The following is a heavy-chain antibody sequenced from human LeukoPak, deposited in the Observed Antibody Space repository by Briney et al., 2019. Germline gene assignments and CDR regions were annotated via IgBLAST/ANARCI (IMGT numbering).Heavy chain of an antibody. CDR2: INPTGGST. CDR1: GYTFTTYY. J-gene: IGHJ4*02. CDR3: ARDYDYVWGSYRYSPEY. V-gene: IGHV1-46*01. D-gene: IGHD3-16*02. Sequence: GASVKVSCKASGYTFTTYYVHWVRQAPGQGLEWMGMINPTGGSTNYATRFQGRVTMTRDTSTSTVYMELSSLTSEDSAVYYCARDYDYVWGSYRYSPEYWGQGTLVTVSS.